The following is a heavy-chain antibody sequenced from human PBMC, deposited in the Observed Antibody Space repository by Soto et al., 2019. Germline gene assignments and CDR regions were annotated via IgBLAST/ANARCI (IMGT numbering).Heavy chain of an antibody. Sequence: SVKVSCKASGGTFSSYAISWVRQAPGQGLEWMGGIIPIFGTANYAQKFQGRVTITAAESTSTAYIELRSLRSEDTAVYYCSRGKPLEVYYGMDVWGQGTTVTVSS. CDR3: SRGKPLEVYYGMDV. J-gene: IGHJ6*02. V-gene: IGHV1-69*13. D-gene: IGHD6-6*01. CDR1: GGTFSSYA. CDR2: IIPIFGTA.